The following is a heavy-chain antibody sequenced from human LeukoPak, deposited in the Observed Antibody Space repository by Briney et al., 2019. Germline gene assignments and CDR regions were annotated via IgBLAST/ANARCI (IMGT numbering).Heavy chain of an antibody. D-gene: IGHD3-22*01. CDR2: IYPGDSDT. CDR1: GYIFTTYW. Sequence: GESLKISCKGSGYIFTTYWIGWVRHMPGEGLEWMGIIYPGDSDTRYSPSFQGQVTISADKSISTAYLQWSSLKASDTAMYYCAGYYDSSGYYPTGAFDIWGQGTMVTVSS. J-gene: IGHJ3*02. CDR3: AGYYDSSGYYPTGAFDI. V-gene: IGHV5-51*01.